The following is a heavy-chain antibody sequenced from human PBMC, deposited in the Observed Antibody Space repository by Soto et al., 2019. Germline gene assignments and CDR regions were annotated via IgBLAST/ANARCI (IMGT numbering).Heavy chain of an antibody. D-gene: IGHD5-18*01. Sequence: EVQLVESGGGLVKPGESLRLSCAASGFTLSNTWMTWVRQAPGKGLEWVGRIKSKTEGGTTDYAAPVKGRFTISRDDSKKTLYLQMNSLNTEDTAVYYCSTYTYGYSPLWGQGALVTVSS. V-gene: IGHV3-15*01. CDR2: IKSKTEGGTT. CDR1: GFTLSNTW. J-gene: IGHJ4*02. CDR3: STYTYGYSPL.